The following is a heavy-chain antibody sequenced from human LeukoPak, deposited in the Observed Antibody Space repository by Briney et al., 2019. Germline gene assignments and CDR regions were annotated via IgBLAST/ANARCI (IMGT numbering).Heavy chain of an antibody. CDR1: GFTFSTYW. D-gene: IGHD3-22*01. CDR3: ATDYFDRSGDYTVDY. CDR2: INPDGTNT. V-gene: IGHV3-74*01. Sequence: GGSLRLSCAASGFTFSTYWMHWVRQGPGKGLVWVSRINPDGTNTRYADFVKGRFTISRDNAQNTLYLQMNSLRAEDTAVYYCATDYFDRSGDYTVDYWGQGSLVTVSS. J-gene: IGHJ4*02.